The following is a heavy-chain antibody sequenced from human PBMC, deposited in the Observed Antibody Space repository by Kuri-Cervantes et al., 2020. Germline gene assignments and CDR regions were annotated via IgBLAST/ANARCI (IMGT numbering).Heavy chain of an antibody. CDR2: IIPIFGTT. V-gene: IGHV1-69*06. D-gene: IGHD6-13*01. CDR3: ARDRIAAAGFDY. Sequence: SVKVSCKASGGTFNSFAISWVRQAPGQGLEWMGGIIPIFGTTNYAQKFQGRVTITADKSTSTAYMELSSLRSEDTAMYYCARDRIAAAGFDYWGQGTLVTVSS. CDR1: GGTFNSFA. J-gene: IGHJ4*02.